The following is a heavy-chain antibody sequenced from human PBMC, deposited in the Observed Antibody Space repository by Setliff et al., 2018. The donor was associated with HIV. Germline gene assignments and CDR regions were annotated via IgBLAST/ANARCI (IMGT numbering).Heavy chain of an antibody. Sequence: SETLSLTCTVSGGSINSYYWNWIRQPPGKGLEWIGYIYYSGSTNYNPSLKSRVTISVDTSKNQFSLKMTSVTAADTAVYYCATEEGTTVHRIDFWGQGTLVTVSS. J-gene: IGHJ4*02. D-gene: IGHD4-17*01. CDR1: GGSINSYY. V-gene: IGHV4-59*12. CDR3: ATEEGTTVHRIDF. CDR2: IYYSGST.